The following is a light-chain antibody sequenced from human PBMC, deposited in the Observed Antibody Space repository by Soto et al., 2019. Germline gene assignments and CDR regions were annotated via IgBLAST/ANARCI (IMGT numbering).Light chain of an antibody. V-gene: IGLV2-8*01. Sequence: QSALTQPPSASGSPGQSVTISCTGTSSDVGGYNYVSWYQQHPGKAPKLIIYEVTKRPSGVPARFSGSKSGNTASLTLSGLQPEDEADYYCGSHAGSNSWVFGGGTKVTVL. CDR1: SSDVGGYNY. J-gene: IGLJ3*02. CDR3: GSHAGSNSWV. CDR2: EVT.